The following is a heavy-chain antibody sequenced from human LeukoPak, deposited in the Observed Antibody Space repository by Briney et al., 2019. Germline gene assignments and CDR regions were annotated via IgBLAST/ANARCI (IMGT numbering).Heavy chain of an antibody. V-gene: IGHV3-48*04. CDR2: ISNSGTTI. Sequence: GGSLRLSCAASGFTFSSYSMMWVRQAPGKGLEWVSYISNSGTTIYYADSVKGRFTISRDNAKNSLYLQMNSLRVEDTAVYYCARGAYIANHYADYFGYWDQGTLVTVSA. D-gene: IGHD3-16*01. J-gene: IGHJ4*02. CDR3: ARGAYIANHYADYFGY. CDR1: GFTFSSYS.